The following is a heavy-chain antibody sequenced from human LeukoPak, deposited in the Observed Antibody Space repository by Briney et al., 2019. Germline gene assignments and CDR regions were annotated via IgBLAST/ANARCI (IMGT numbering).Heavy chain of an antibody. Sequence: AGGSLRLSCAASGFTFSSYAMSWVRQAPGKGLEWVSATSGSGGGTYYADSVKGRFTISRDNSKNTLYPLMNGLRAEDTAVYYCAKVGRYSYAHDAFDICGQGKMVIVSS. CDR1: GFTFSSYA. CDR2: TSGSGGGT. V-gene: IGHV3-23*01. D-gene: IGHD5-18*01. J-gene: IGHJ3*02. CDR3: AKVGRYSYAHDAFDI.